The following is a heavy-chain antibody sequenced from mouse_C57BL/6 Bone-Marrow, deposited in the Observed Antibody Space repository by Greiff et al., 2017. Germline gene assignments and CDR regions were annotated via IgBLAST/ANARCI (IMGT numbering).Heavy chain of an antibody. Sequence: EVKLVESGGDLVKPGGSLKLSCAASGFTFSSYGMSWVRQTPDKRLEWVATISSGGSYTYYPDSVKGRFTISSDNAKNTLYLQMSSLKSEDTAMYYCARTTVVADWYFDVWGTGTTVTVSS. CDR3: ARTTVVADWYFDV. CDR2: ISSGGSYT. J-gene: IGHJ1*03. D-gene: IGHD1-1*01. V-gene: IGHV5-6*01. CDR1: GFTFSSYG.